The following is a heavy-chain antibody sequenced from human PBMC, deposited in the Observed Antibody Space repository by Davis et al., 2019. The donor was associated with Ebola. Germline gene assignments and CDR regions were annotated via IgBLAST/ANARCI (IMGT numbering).Heavy chain of an antibody. Sequence: GESLKISCAASGFTFSNAWMSWVRQAPGKGLEWVGRIKSKTDGGTTDYAAPVKGRFTISRDDSKNTLYLQMNSLKTEDTAVYYCTRRRYSSEDYWGQGTLVTVSS. CDR3: TRRRYSSEDY. CDR2: IKSKTDGGTT. CDR1: GFTFSNAW. D-gene: IGHD6-19*01. J-gene: IGHJ4*02. V-gene: IGHV3-15*01.